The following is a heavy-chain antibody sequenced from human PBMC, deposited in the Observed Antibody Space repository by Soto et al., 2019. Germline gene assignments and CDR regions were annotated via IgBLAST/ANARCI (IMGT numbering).Heavy chain of an antibody. CDR2: IYYSGST. J-gene: IGHJ4*02. V-gene: IGHV4-59*01. D-gene: IGHD6-19*01. Sequence: PSETLSLTSTVSGGSISSYYWSWIRQPPGKGLEWIGYIYYSGSTNYNPSLKSRVTISVDTSKNQFSLKLSSVTAADTAVYYCARVRSSGWYGYYFDYWGQGTLVTVSS. CDR1: GGSISSYY. CDR3: ARVRSSGWYGYYFDY.